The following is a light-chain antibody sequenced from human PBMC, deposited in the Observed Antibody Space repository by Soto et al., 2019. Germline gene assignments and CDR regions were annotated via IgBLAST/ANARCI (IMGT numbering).Light chain of an antibody. Sequence: EIVLTHSPGTLSLSPGERATLSCRASQSVRSSYLAWYQQKPGQAPRLLIYGASSRATGIPYGFSGSGSGTDFTLRIRRLKPEAFVVDYCQQYGSSPRTFGQGTEVEIK. V-gene: IGKV3-20*01. CDR2: GAS. CDR3: QQYGSSPRT. CDR1: QSVRSSY. J-gene: IGKJ1*01.